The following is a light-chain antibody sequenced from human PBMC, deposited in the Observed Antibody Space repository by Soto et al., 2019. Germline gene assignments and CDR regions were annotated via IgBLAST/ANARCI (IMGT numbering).Light chain of an antibody. CDR2: DAS. CDR3: QQRSNWPRT. J-gene: IGKJ1*01. V-gene: IGKV3-11*01. CDR1: QSVSSY. Sequence: EIFLTQSPATLSLTQWEIATLSCRASQSVSSYLAWHQQKPGQAPRLLIYDASNRATGIPARFSGSGSGTDFTLTISSLEPEDFAVYYCQQRSNWPRTFGQGTKVDIK.